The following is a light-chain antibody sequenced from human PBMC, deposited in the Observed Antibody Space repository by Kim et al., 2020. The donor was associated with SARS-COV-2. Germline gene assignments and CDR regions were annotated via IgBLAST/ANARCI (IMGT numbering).Light chain of an antibody. V-gene: IGLV3-25*03. Sequence: SYELTQPPSVSVSPGQTARITCSGDALPKQYAYWYQRKPGHAPVLVIYKDSERPSGIPERFSGSSSGTTVTLTISGVQAEDEADYYCQSADSSGTYVVFGGGTQLTVL. CDR3: QSADSSGTYVV. CDR1: ALPKQY. J-gene: IGLJ2*01. CDR2: KDS.